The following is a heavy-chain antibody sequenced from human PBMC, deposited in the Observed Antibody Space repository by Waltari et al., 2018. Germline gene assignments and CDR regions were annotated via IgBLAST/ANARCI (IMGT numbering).Heavy chain of an antibody. Sequence: QVNLVQSGADVRKPGASVTVCCKASGYLFLNYFIHWVRQAPGQGLEWIGRINCRNGGTDYAQKLQGRVTLTRDTSISTAYMELSGLTLDDTAIYYCTVIAGDFDIWGPGTMVTASS. CDR2: INCRNGGT. D-gene: IGHD2-21*01. V-gene: IGHV1-2*06. CDR3: TVIAGDFDI. CDR1: GYLFLNYF. J-gene: IGHJ3*02.